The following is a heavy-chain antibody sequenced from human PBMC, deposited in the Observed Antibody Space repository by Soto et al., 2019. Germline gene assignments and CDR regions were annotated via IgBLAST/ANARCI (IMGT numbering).Heavy chain of an antibody. CDR3: YRYIYGSGTVGD. Sequence: QVQLVESGGGVVQPGRSLRLSCAASGFTFSSYAMHWVRQAPGKGQEWVAVISYDGSNKYYADSVKGRFTISRDNSKNSLYLHMNRLRAEATAVYYGYRYIYGSGTVGDWGQGTLVTVSS. CDR1: GFTFSSYA. D-gene: IGHD3-10*01. V-gene: IGHV3-30-3*01. CDR2: ISYDGSNK. J-gene: IGHJ4*02.